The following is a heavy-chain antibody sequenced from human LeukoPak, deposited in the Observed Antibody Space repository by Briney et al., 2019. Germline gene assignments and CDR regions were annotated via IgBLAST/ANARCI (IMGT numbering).Heavy chain of an antibody. CDR3: ARENAMVREDAFDI. J-gene: IGHJ3*02. CDR2: IYYSGST. D-gene: IGHD3-10*01. Sequence: SQTLSLTCTVSGGSISSGDYYWSWIRQPPGKGLEWTGYIYYSGSTYYNPSLKSRVTISVDTSKNQFSLKLSSVTAADTAVYFCARENAMVREDAFDIWGQGTMVTVSS. CDR1: GGSISSGDYY. V-gene: IGHV4-30-4*01.